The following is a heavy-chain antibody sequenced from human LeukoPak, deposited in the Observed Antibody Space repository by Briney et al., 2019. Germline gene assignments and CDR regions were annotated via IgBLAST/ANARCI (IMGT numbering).Heavy chain of an antibody. CDR3: ARERGGFCSGTSSYKAFDI. CDR2: IKQDGSEK. Sequence: PGGSLRLSCAASGFTFSSYWMTWVRQAPGKGLEWVANIKQDGSEKYYVDSVKGRFTISRDSANNSLYLQLNSLRAEDTAVYYCARERGGFCSGTSSYKAFDIWGQGTMVTVSS. J-gene: IGHJ3*02. V-gene: IGHV3-7*01. D-gene: IGHD2-2*02. CDR1: GFTFSSYW.